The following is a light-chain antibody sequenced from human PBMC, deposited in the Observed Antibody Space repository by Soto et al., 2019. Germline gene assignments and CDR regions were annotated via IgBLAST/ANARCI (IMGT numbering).Light chain of an antibody. J-gene: IGKJ5*01. CDR3: QQYGSTRAIT. Sequence: IVFPESPGTLSLSPGERSTLSFSAIQSVSNNYLAWYQQKPGQAPRLLIYGASNRATGIPDRFSGSGSGTDFTLTISRLEPEEFAVYYCQQYGSTRAITFGQGTRLEI. CDR1: QSVSNNY. V-gene: IGKV3-20*01. CDR2: GAS.